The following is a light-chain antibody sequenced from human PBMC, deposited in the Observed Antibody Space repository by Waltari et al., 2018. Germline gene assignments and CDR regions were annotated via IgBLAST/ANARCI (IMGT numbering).Light chain of an antibody. CDR3: MEALQSVT. J-gene: IGKJ5*01. CDR2: LGS. V-gene: IGKV2-28*01. Sequence: DIVMTQSPLSLPVTPGEPASISCRSSQSLLDNNEYNYLDWYLQKPGQSPQILICLGSNRASGVPDRFSGSGSGTDFTLKISRVEAEDAGVYYCMEALQSVTFGQGTRLEIK. CDR1: QSLLDNNEYNY.